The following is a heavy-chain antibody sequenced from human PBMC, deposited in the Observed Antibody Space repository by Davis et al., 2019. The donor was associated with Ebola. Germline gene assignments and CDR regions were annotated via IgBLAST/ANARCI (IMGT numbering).Heavy chain of an antibody. Sequence: GESLKISCSASGFIFSTYVMSWVRLAPGKGLEWVSTYGTSADTYYADSVKGRFTISRDNSKNTLYLQMNSLRVDDTAVYYCAKGGSGWPSDYSYGMGVWGKGTTVTVSS. D-gene: IGHD6-19*01. CDR3: AKGGSGWPSDYSYGMGV. CDR2: GTSADT. CDR1: GFIFSTYV. V-gene: IGHV3-23*01. J-gene: IGHJ6*04.